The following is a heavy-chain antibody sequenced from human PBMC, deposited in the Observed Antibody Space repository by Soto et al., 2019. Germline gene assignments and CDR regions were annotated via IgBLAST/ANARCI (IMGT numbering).Heavy chain of an antibody. D-gene: IGHD1-7*01. CDR3: AKSELSQWYFDL. J-gene: IGHJ2*01. V-gene: IGHV3-30*18. CDR2: ISYDGSNN. Sequence: QVQLVESGGGVVQPGRSLRLSCAASGFTFSTYGMHWVRQAPGKGLDWVAVISYDGSNNYYADSVKGRFTISRDNSKNTVYLQMNSLRAEDTAVYYCAKSELSQWYFDLWCRGTLVTVSS. CDR1: GFTFSTYG.